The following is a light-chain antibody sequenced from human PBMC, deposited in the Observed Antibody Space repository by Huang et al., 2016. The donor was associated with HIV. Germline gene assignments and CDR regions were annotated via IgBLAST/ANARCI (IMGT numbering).Light chain of an antibody. J-gene: IGKJ1*01. Sequence: AIQLTQSPSSLSASVGDRVTITCRASQDITNDLGWYQQKPGKAPKLLNSAASTLRSGVPSRVSGSGSGTDFTLTISSLQPEDFATYFCLQDFTYPRTFGQGTRVEI. CDR3: LQDFTYPRT. V-gene: IGKV1-6*02. CDR2: AAS. CDR1: QDITND.